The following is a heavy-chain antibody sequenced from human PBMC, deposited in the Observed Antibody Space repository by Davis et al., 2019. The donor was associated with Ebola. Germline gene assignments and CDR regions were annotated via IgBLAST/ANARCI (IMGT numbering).Heavy chain of an antibody. CDR2: IEPDGSEK. J-gene: IGHJ4*02. Sequence: GGSLRLSCAASGFTFRTFWMTWVRQAPGKGLEWVANIEPDGSEKNYVDSVKGRFAISRDNAKNSLYLQINSLRVEDTAIYYCARWVYWTPDFWGRGTLVTVSS. CDR1: GFTFRTFW. V-gene: IGHV3-7*01. CDR3: ARWVYWTPDF. D-gene: IGHD3/OR15-3a*01.